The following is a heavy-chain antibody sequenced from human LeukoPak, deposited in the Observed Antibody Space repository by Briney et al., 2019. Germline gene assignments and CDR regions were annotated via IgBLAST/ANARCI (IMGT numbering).Heavy chain of an antibody. Sequence: GGSLRLSCAASGFTFSSYGMHWLRQAPGKGLEGVAVVCYDGSKRYYADSVKGRFTISRDNSKTPLYLQMNSLRAEDTAVYYCAKDLSLGAIDYWGQGTPVTVSS. D-gene: IGHD1-26*01. J-gene: IGHJ4*02. V-gene: IGHV3-33*06. CDR1: GFTFSSYG. CDR2: VCYDGSKR. CDR3: AKDLSLGAIDY.